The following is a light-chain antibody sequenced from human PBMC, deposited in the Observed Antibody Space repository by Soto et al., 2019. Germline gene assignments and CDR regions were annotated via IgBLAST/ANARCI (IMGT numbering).Light chain of an antibody. Sequence: DIQMTQSPSTLSASVGDRVTITCRASQSISSWLAWYQHKPGKAPNLLIYKASSLESGVPSRFSGSGSGTEFTLTVSSLQPDELATYYCQQYESYPLTFGGGTKVEIK. CDR3: QQYESYPLT. CDR1: QSISSW. V-gene: IGKV1-5*03. J-gene: IGKJ4*01. CDR2: KAS.